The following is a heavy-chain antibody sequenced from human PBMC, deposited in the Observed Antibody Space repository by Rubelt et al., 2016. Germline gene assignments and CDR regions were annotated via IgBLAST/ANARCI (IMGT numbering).Heavy chain of an antibody. D-gene: IGHD3-16*01. CDR3: ARHLGSTGGYYYYYYMDV. CDR2: IYYSGST. Sequence: QLQLQESGPGLVKPSETLSLTCTVSGGSISSSSYYWGWIRQPPGKGLEWIGSIYYSGSTYYNPSLEGRVTISVDTSKNQFSLKLSSVTAADTAVYYCARHLGSTGGYYYYYYMDVWGKGTTVTVSS. V-gene: IGHV4-39*01. J-gene: IGHJ6*03. CDR1: GGSISSSSYY.